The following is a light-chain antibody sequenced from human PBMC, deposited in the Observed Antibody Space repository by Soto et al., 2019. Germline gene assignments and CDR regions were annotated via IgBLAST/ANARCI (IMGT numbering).Light chain of an antibody. J-gene: IGKJ1*01. Sequence: DIQMTQSPSSLSASVGDRVTITCRASQGISTYLVWYQQKPGTVPKLLIFAASTLQSDVPSRFSGSGSGIDFTLTSSSLQPEDVATYYCQNYNGAPWTFGQGTKVEIK. CDR2: AAS. CDR1: QGISTY. V-gene: IGKV1-27*01. CDR3: QNYNGAPWT.